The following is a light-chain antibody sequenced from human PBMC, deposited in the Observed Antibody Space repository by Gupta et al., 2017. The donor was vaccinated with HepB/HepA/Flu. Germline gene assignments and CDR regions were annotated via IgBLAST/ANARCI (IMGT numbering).Light chain of an antibody. J-gene: IGLJ2*01. CDR2: DVS. CDR1: GSDFGDFDH. CDR3: SSYTYTPTLLV. V-gene: IGLV2-14*03. Sequence: SALTQPASVSGSPGQSITISCTGIGSDFGDFDHVAWYRQHPGRAPKLLISDVSNRPSGVSSRFSGSKSGNTASLTISGLQAEDEGDYYCSSYTYTPTLLVFGGGTKVTVL.